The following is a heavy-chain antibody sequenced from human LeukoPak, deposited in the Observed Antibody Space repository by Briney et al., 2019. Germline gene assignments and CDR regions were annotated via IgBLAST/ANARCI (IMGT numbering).Heavy chain of an antibody. CDR1: GGTFSSYA. CDR2: IIPIFGTA. J-gene: IGHJ4*02. V-gene: IGHV1-69*05. D-gene: IGHD4-17*01. CDR3: AKGIYGDSLGY. Sequence: SVKVSCKASGGTFSSYAISWVRQAPGQGLEWMGGIIPIFGTANYAQKFQGRVTITTDESTSTAYMELSSLRSDDTAVYYCAKGIYGDSLGYWGQGTLVTVSS.